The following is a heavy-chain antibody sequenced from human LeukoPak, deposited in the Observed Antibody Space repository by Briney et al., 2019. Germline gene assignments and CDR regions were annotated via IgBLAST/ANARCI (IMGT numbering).Heavy chain of an antibody. D-gene: IGHD2-2*01. V-gene: IGHV4-30-2*01. CDR3: ARYCSSTGCYDDAFDI. J-gene: IGHJ3*02. CDR1: GGSISSGGYS. Sequence: PSETLSLTCAVSGGSISSGGYSWSWIRQPPGKGLEWIGYIYHSGSTYYNPSLKSRVTISVDRSKNQFSLKLSSVTAADTAVYYCARYCSSTGCYDDAFDIWGQGTMVTVSS. CDR2: IYHSGST.